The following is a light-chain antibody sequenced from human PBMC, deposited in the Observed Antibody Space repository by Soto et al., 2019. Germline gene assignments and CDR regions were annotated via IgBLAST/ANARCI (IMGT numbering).Light chain of an antibody. V-gene: IGKV1-6*01. CDR1: QGIRND. CDR3: LQDHNYPYT. J-gene: IGKJ2*01. Sequence: ALQMTQSPSSLSASVGDRVALTCRASQGIRNDLGWYQQKPGKAPNLLIYAASNLESGVPSRFSGSGSGTDFTLTISSLQPEDFATYYCLQDHNYPYTFGQGTKLEIK. CDR2: AAS.